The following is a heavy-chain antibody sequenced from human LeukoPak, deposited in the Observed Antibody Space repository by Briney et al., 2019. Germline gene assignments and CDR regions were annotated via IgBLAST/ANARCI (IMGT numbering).Heavy chain of an antibody. CDR1: GFTFSSYW. J-gene: IGHJ5*02. CDR3: ARGGYHFNNWFDP. Sequence: PGESLRLSCAASGFTFSSYWMHWVRQAPGKGLVWVSRINSDGSDTRYAESVKGRFTISGDNARNTVYLETNSLRAEDTAVYYCARGGYHFNNWFDPWGQGTLVTVSS. V-gene: IGHV3-74*01. CDR2: INSDGSDT. D-gene: IGHD3-22*01.